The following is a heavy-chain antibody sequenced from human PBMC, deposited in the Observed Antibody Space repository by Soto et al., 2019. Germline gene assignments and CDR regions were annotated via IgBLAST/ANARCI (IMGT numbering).Heavy chain of an antibody. CDR3: ARVYDFWSGYSNYYYMDV. CDR2: ISSSGSTI. Sequence: VQLVESGGGLVKPGGSLRLSCAASGFTFSDYYMSWIRQAPGKGLEWVSYISSSGSTIYYADSVKGRFTISRDNAKNSLYLQMNSLRADDTAVYYCARVYDFWSGYSNYYYMDVWGKGTTVTVYS. V-gene: IGHV3-11*01. D-gene: IGHD3-3*01. CDR1: GFTFSDYY. J-gene: IGHJ6*03.